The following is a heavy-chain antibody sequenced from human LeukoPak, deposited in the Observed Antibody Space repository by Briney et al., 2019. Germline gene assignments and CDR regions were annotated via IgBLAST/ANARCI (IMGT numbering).Heavy chain of an antibody. CDR3: ARVAVDYDYVWGSYRYTYFDY. Sequence: SETLSLTCTVSGYSISSGYYWGWIRQPPGKGLEWIGSIYHSGSTYYNPSLKSRVTISVDTSKNQFSLKLSSVTAADTAAYYCARVAVDYDYVWGSYRYTYFDYWGQGTLVTVSS. J-gene: IGHJ4*02. CDR1: GYSISSGYY. CDR2: IYHSGST. V-gene: IGHV4-38-2*02. D-gene: IGHD3-16*02.